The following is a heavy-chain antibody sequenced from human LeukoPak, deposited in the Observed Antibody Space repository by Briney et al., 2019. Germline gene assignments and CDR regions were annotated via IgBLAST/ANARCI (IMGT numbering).Heavy chain of an antibody. Sequence: GRSLRLSCAASGFTFSSYGMHWVRQAPGKGLEYVSVIYSGGGTYYADSVKGRFSISRDNSKSTLYLQMISLRAEDTAVYYCARLVTGTTVVNSGWFDPWGQGTLVTVSS. D-gene: IGHD4-23*01. CDR3: ARLVTGTTVVNSGWFDP. CDR2: IYSGGGT. CDR1: GFTFSSYG. V-gene: IGHV3-66*04. J-gene: IGHJ5*02.